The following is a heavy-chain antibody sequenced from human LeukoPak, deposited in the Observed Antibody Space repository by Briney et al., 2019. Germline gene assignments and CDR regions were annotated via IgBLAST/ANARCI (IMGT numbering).Heavy chain of an antibody. CDR2: ISSNGDST. CDR1: GLTVISYA. CDR3: ARGGGFWSGYYYYYYYMDV. V-gene: IGHV3-64*01. Sequence: GGSLRLSCAASGLTVISYAMHWVRPAPGKGREYVSGISSNGDSTHYANSVKGRFTISRDTSKNSLYLQMGSLRAEDMAVYYCARGGGFWSGYYYYYYYMDVWGKGTTVTVSS. J-gene: IGHJ6*03. D-gene: IGHD3-3*01.